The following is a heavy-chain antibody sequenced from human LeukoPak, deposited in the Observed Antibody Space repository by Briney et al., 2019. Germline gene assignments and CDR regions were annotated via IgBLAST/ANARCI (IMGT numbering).Heavy chain of an antibody. V-gene: IGHV3-48*03. CDR2: ISSSGSTK. D-gene: IGHD5-12*01. CDR3: AREEGLDY. CDR1: GFSFSSYE. J-gene: IGHJ4*02. Sequence: PGRSLRLSCAASGFSFSSYEMNWVRQAPGKGLEWVSYISSSGSTKEYADSVKGRFTISRDNAKNSLYLQMNSLRVEDTAVYYCAREEGLDYWGQGTLVTVSS.